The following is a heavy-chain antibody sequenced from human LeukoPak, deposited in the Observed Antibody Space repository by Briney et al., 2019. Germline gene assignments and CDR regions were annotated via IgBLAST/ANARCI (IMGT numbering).Heavy chain of an antibody. CDR1: GGSFSGYY. J-gene: IGHJ6*02. CDR3: ARVSGYITILGVVMYYYGMDV. D-gene: IGHD3-3*01. Sequence: SETLSLTCAVYGGSFSGYYWSWIRQPPGKGLEWIGEINHSGSTNYNPSLKSRVTISVDTSKNQFSLKLSSVTAADTAVYYCARVSGYITILGVVMYYYGMDVWGQGTMVTVSS. V-gene: IGHV4-34*01. CDR2: INHSGST.